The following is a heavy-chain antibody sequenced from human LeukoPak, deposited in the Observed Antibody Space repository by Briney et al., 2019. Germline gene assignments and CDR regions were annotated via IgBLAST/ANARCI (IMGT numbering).Heavy chain of an antibody. J-gene: IGHJ4*02. V-gene: IGHV3-30*04. D-gene: IGHD6-13*01. Sequence: QAGGSLRLSCAASGFTFSSYAMHWARQAPGKGLEWVGVISYDGSNKYYADSVKGRFTIYRDNSKNPLYLQMNSLRAEDTAVYYCASPKGKSSSWYGTFDYWGQGTLVTVSS. CDR2: ISYDGSNK. CDR1: GFTFSSYA. CDR3: ASPKGKSSSWYGTFDY.